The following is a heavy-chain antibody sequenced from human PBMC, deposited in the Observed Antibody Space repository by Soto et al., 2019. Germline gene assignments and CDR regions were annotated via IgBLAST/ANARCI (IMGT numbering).Heavy chain of an antibody. CDR1: GYTFSSYH. CDR2: ISAYNGNT. V-gene: IGHV1-18*01. CDR3: ARDLPPVDY. Sequence: QIQLVQSGAEVKKPGASVKVSCKASGYTFSSYHITWVRQAPGQGLEWMGWISAYNGNTNYAQNLQGRVTMTTDPSTSTAYMELRSLRSDATAVYYCARDLPPVDYWCQGTLVTVSS. J-gene: IGHJ4*02.